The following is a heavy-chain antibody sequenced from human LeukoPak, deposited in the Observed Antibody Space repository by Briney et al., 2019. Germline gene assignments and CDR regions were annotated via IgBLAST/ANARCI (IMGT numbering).Heavy chain of an antibody. CDR3: ARDYSYGFLN. CDR1: GFTFSSYS. V-gene: IGHV3-48*01. J-gene: IGHJ4*02. D-gene: IGHD5-18*01. Sequence: GGSLRLSCAASGFTFSSYSMNWVRQAPGRGLEWVSYISGSSRPIYYADSVKGRFTNSRDNAKNSLYLQMNSLRAEDTAVYYCARDYSYGFLNWGQGTLVTVSS. CDR2: ISGSSRPI.